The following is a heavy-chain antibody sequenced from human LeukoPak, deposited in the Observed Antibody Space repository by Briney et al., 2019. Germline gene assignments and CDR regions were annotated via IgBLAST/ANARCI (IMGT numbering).Heavy chain of an antibody. J-gene: IGHJ4*02. V-gene: IGHV1-69*13. CDR3: ASSRGCCSSTSCHDHKTYYFDY. CDR1: GGTFSSYA. Sequence: SVKVSCKASGGTFSSYAISWVRQAPGQGLEWRGGIIPIFGTANYAQKFQGRVTITADESTSTAYMELSSLRSEDTAVYYCASSRGCCSSTSCHDHKTYYFDYWGQGALVTVSS. D-gene: IGHD2-2*01. CDR2: IIPIFGTA.